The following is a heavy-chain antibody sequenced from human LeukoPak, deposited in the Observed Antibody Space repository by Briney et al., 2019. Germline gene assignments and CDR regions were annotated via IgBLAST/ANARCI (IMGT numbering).Heavy chain of an antibody. J-gene: IGHJ4*02. Sequence: GGSLRLSCAASGFTFSSYSMNWVRQAPGKGLEWVSSISDSSNYIYYADSVKGRFTISRDNAKNSPYLQMNSLRAEDTAVYYCARDYLNSWYVVIDYWGQGTLVTVSS. CDR2: ISDSSNYI. D-gene: IGHD6-13*01. V-gene: IGHV3-21*01. CDR1: GFTFSSYS. CDR3: ARDYLNSWYVVIDY.